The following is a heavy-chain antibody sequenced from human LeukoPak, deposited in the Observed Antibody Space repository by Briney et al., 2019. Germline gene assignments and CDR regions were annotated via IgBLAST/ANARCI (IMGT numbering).Heavy chain of an antibody. D-gene: IGHD3-22*01. Sequence: SETLSLTRTVSGGSISSYYWMWIRQPAAKGLEWIGRIYTSGSTNYNHSLNNRFTISVNTSMNQFSLKLRSVTAADTAGYYCARAPPHYDSSGYYSSDAFDIWGQGTMVTVSS. J-gene: IGHJ3*02. CDR2: IYTSGST. V-gene: IGHV4-4*07. CDR1: GGSISSYY. CDR3: ARAPPHYDSSGYYSSDAFDI.